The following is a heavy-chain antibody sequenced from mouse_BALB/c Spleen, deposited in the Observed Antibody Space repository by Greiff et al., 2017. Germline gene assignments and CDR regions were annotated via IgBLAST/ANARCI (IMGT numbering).Heavy chain of an antibody. V-gene: IGHV5-17*02. D-gene: IGHD1-1*01. CDR3: ARSFYYYGSSLYYAMDY. CDR2: ISSGSSTI. J-gene: IGHJ4*01. Sequence: EVQRVESGGGLVQPGGSRKLSCAASGFTFSSFGMHWVRQAPEKGLEWVAYISSGSSTIYYADTVKGRFTISRDNPKNTLFLQMTSLRSEDTAMYYCARSFYYYGSSLYYAMDYWGQGTSVTVSS. CDR1: GFTFSSFG.